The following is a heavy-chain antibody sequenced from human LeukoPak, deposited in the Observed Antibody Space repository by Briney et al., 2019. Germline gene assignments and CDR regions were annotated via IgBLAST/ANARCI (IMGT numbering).Heavy chain of an antibody. J-gene: IGHJ4*02. Sequence: GGSLRLSCAASGFTSDDYAMHWVRHAPGKGLEWVSGISWNSGSIVYAGSVRGRFTLSRDNAKKSLYLQMNSLRAEDTAFYYCAKDISGSGLYFDYWGQGILVTVSS. V-gene: IGHV3-9*02. D-gene: IGHD6-19*01. CDR2: ISWNSGSI. CDR1: GFTSDDYA. CDR3: AKDISGSGLYFDY.